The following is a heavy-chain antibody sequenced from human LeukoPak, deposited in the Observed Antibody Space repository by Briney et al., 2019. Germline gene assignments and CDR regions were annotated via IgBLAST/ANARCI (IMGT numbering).Heavy chain of an antibody. V-gene: IGHV3-7*01. CDR2: IKQDGSER. Sequence: GGSLRLSCVASGFTFSSYWMSWVRQAPGKGLEWVANIKQDGSERYYVDSVKGRFTISRDNAKNTLYLQMNSLRAEDTAVYYCARGGGYSYGSFDYWGQGTLVTVSS. CDR1: GFTFSSYW. J-gene: IGHJ4*02. D-gene: IGHD5-18*01. CDR3: ARGGGYSYGSFDY.